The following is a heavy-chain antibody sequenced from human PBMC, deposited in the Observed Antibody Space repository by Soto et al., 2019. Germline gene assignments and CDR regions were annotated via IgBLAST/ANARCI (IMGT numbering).Heavy chain of an antibody. V-gene: IGHV4-31*03. CDR2: INYSGTT. J-gene: IGHJ6*02. CDR3: ARDHKWDGMDV. CDR1: GGSFSSDSFI. D-gene: IGHD1-26*01. Sequence: PSETLSLTCSVSGGSFSSDSFIWSWVRQCPGKGLEWIGYINYSGTTYHNPSLRSRITMSVDTSKNQFSLNLSSVTAADTAVYYCARDHKWDGMDVWGQGTTVTVSS.